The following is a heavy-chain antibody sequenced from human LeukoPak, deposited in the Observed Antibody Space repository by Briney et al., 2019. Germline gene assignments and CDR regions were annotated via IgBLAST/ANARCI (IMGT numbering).Heavy chain of an antibody. CDR3: ARHDCSGNNCYFVY. D-gene: IGHD2-15*01. Sequence: SETLSLTCAVYGGSFSGYYWSWIRQPPGKGLEWIGEINHSGSTNYNPSLKSRVTISVDTSKNQFSLKLSSVTAADTAVYYCARHDCSGNNCYFVYWGQGTLVTVSS. CDR2: INHSGST. V-gene: IGHV4-34*01. J-gene: IGHJ4*02. CDR1: GGSFSGYY.